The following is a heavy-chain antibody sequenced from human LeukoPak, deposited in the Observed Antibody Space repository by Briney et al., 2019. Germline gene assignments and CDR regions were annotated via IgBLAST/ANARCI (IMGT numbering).Heavy chain of an antibody. D-gene: IGHD2-2*01. CDR1: GFTFSSYE. Sequence: GGSLRLSCAASGFTFSSYEMNWVRQAPGKGLEWVSYISSSGSYTNYADSVKGRFTISRDNAKNSLYLQMNSLRAEDTAVYYCARDSGVPAAMRYYYGMDVWGKGTTVTVSS. CDR3: ARDSGVPAAMRYYYGMDV. CDR2: ISSSGSYT. J-gene: IGHJ6*04. V-gene: IGHV3-48*03.